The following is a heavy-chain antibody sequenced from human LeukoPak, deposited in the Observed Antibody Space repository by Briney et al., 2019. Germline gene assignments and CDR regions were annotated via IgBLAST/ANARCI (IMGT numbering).Heavy chain of an antibody. J-gene: IGHJ4*02. CDR2: MSYSGIN. CDR3: TREEGAWGYGSSGFDS. Sequence: SETLSLTCSVSGDSIRSYFWSWIRQTPGKGLEWIGFMSYSGINNYNLSLKSRVTISLDTSRNQFSLRLNSVTAADTAIYYCTREEGAWGYGSSGFDSWGQGILVTVSS. CDR1: GDSIRSYF. V-gene: IGHV4-59*13. D-gene: IGHD3-10*01.